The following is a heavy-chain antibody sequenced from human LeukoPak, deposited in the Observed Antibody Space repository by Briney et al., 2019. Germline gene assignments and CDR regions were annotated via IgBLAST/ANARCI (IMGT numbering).Heavy chain of an antibody. J-gene: IGHJ4*02. V-gene: IGHV3-23*01. CDR3: AKDNGIVAPSIPLDY. Sequence: GGSLRLSCAASGFTFSNYWMSWVRQAPGKGLEWVSGISGSGGSTYYADSVKGRFTISRDNSKNTLYLQMNSLRAEDTAVYYCAKDNGIVAPSIPLDYWGQGTLVTVSS. CDR2: ISGSGGST. CDR1: GFTFSNYW. D-gene: IGHD5-12*01.